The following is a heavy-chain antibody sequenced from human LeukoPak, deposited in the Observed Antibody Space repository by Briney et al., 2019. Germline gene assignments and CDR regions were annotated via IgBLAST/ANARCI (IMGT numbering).Heavy chain of an antibody. J-gene: IGHJ3*02. CDR2: ISAYNGNT. D-gene: IGHD3-10*01. Sequence: GASVTVSCKASGYTFTSYGISWVRQAPGQGLEWMGWISAYNGNTNYAQKLQGRVTMTTDTSTSTAYMELRSLRSDDTAVYYCARANYYGSGSYAGSAFDIWGQGTMVTVSS. CDR1: GYTFTSYG. CDR3: ARANYYGSGSYAGSAFDI. V-gene: IGHV1-18*01.